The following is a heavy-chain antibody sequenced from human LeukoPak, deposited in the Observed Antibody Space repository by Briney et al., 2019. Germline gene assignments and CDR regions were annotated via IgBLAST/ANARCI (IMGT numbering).Heavy chain of an antibody. D-gene: IGHD3-10*01. J-gene: IGHJ4*02. CDR3: ALNPDYYGSGSFDY. V-gene: IGHV3-11*04. Sequence: PGRSLRLSCAASGFTFSDYYMSWIRQAPGKGLEWVSYISFSGSPTQYADSVKGRFTISRDNAKNSLYLQMNSLRVEDTAVYYCALNPDYYGSGSFDYWGQGTLVTVSS. CDR2: ISFSGSPT. CDR1: GFTFSDYY.